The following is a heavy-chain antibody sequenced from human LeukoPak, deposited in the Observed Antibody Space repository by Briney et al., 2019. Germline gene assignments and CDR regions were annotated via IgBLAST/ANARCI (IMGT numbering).Heavy chain of an antibody. Sequence: PGGSLRLSCAASGFTFSSYSMNWVRQAPGKGLEWVSYISSSSSTIYYADSVKGRFTISRDNAKNSLYLQMNSLRAEDTAVYYCAKGGLRGFIQLWFKPFDYWGQGTLVTVSS. V-gene: IGHV3-48*01. CDR2: ISSSSSTI. D-gene: IGHD5-18*01. CDR3: AKGGLRGFIQLWFKPFDY. J-gene: IGHJ4*02. CDR1: GFTFSSYS.